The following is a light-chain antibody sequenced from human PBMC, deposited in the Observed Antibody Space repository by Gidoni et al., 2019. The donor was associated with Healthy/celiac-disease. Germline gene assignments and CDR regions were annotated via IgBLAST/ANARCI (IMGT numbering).Light chain of an antibody. CDR2: GAS. CDR3: QQCDSTHLT. J-gene: IGKJ4*01. CDR1: QGISNY. V-gene: IGKV1-39*01. Sequence: DVHLTPTPSSLSASVGDRVTITCQASQGISNYLNWYQQKPGKAPKLLIYGASVLESGVPSRFSGSGSGTDFTFTISSLRPEDFATYYCQQCDSTHLTFGGGTKVEIK.